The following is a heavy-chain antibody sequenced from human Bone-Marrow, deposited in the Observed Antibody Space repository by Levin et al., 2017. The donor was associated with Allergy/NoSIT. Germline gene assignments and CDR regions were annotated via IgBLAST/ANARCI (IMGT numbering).Heavy chain of an antibody. CDR1: GFTFSAYW. J-gene: IGHJ3*02. V-gene: IGHV3-7*01. CDR2: INHDGSEK. Sequence: PGASVKVSCAGSGFTFSAYWMIWVRQAPGKGLEWVANINHDGSEKYYVDAVRGRFTISRDNARNSVFLQMSSLRADDTGIFYCAKSQGLRLYGFDIWGQGTTVSVSS. D-gene: IGHD3-16*01. CDR3: AKSQGLRLYGFDI.